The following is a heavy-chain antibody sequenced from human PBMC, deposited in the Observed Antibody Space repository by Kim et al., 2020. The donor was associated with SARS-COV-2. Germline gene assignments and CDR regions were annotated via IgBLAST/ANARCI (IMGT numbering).Heavy chain of an antibody. V-gene: IGHV4-30-2*05. Sequence: NPALTSRVTLAVDTSKSQFSLKLSSVTAADTAVYYCARERPRWLQLRGLDSWGQGTLVTVSS. CDR3: ARERPRWLQLRGLDS. J-gene: IGHJ4*02. D-gene: IGHD5-12*01.